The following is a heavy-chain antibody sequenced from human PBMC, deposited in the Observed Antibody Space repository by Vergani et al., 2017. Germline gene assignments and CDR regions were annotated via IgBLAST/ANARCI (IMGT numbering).Heavy chain of an antibody. J-gene: IGHJ6*02. V-gene: IGHV1-2*02. CDR2: INPNSGGT. Sequence: QVQLVQSGAEVKKPGASVKVSCKASGYTFTGYYMHWVRQAPGQGLEWMGWINPNSGGTNYAQKFQGRVTMTRDTSIGTAYMELSRLRSDDTAVYYCARVNRYRYYYYGMDVWGQGTTVTVSS. CDR1: GYTFTGYY. D-gene: IGHD1-1*01. CDR3: ARVNRYRYYYYGMDV.